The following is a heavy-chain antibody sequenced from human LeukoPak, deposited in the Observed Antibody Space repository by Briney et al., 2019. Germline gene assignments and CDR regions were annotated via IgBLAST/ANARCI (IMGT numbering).Heavy chain of an antibody. Sequence: PGGSLRLSCAASGFTFSDYYMSWIRQAPGKGLEWVSYISSSGSTIYYADSVKGRFTISRDNPKNSLYLQMNSLRAEDTAVYYCARCVARSGGSCYFEFRGQGTLVTVSS. J-gene: IGHJ4*02. CDR2: ISSSGSTI. D-gene: IGHD2-15*01. V-gene: IGHV3-11*01. CDR3: ARCVARSGGSCYFEF. CDR1: GFTFSDYY.